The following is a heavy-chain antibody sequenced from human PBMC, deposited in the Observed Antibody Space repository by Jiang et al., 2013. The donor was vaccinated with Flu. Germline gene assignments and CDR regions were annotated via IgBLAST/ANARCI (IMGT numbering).Heavy chain of an antibody. J-gene: IGHJ4*02. V-gene: IGHV3-66*04. D-gene: IGHD2-2*01. CDR3: ARLPRGDY. CDR1: GFTVSSNY. Sequence: GGSLRLSCAASGFTVSSNYMSWVRQAPGKGLEWLSVIYSGGSTYYADSIKDRFTISRDNSKNTLYLHMNSLRAEDTAVYYCARLPRGDYWGQGTLVTVSS. CDR2: IYSGGST.